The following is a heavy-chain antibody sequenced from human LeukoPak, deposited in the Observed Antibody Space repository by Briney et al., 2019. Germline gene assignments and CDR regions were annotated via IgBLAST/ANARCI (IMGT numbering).Heavy chain of an antibody. Sequence: ASVRVSCKASGYTFTSYGISWVRQAPGQGLEWMGWIGDYSGHTYYARNLQGRVTMTTHTSTSTAYMELRSLRSDDTALYYCARVYCSGGSCLDACDIWGQGTMVIVSS. CDR1: GYTFTSYG. V-gene: IGHV1-18*01. D-gene: IGHD2-15*01. CDR2: IGDYSGHT. J-gene: IGHJ3*02. CDR3: ARVYCSGGSCLDACDI.